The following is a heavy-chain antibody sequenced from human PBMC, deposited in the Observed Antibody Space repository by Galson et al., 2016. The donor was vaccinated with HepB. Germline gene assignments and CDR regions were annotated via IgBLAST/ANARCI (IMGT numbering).Heavy chain of an antibody. V-gene: IGHV4-61*02. Sequence: TLSITCSVSGGSISRSDHYWSWIRHSAAKGLEWIGRISSRGGTNYNPSLKSRVSISADTSTNQFSLKLMTVTAADTAVYYCARDGLSRYGMDVWGKGTTVTVSS. J-gene: IGHJ6*04. D-gene: IGHD3-22*01. CDR2: ISSRGGT. CDR1: GGSISRSDHY. CDR3: ARDGLSRYGMDV.